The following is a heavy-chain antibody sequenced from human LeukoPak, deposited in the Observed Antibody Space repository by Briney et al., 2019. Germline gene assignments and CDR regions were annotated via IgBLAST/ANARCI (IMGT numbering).Heavy chain of an antibody. CDR3: ARFLDCSGGSCADLDY. V-gene: IGHV4-34*01. Sequence: SETLSLTCAVYGGSFSGYYWSWIRQPPGKGLEWIGEINHSGSTNYNPSLKSRVTISVDTSKNQFSLKLSSVAAADTAVYYCARFLDCSGGSCADLDYWGQGTLVTVSS. J-gene: IGHJ4*02. CDR1: GGSFSGYY. CDR2: INHSGST. D-gene: IGHD2-15*01.